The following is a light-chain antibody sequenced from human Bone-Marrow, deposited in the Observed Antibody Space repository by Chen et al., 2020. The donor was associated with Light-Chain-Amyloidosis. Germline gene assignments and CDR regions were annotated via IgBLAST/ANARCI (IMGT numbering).Light chain of an antibody. CDR2: AVS. V-gene: IGLV2-14*01. CDR3: SSFTSSSSYV. CDR1: SGDVGTYNY. J-gene: IGLJ1*01. Sequence: QSALTQPASVSGSPGQSITISCTGTSGDVGTYNYVSWYQQHPGIAPKVLVYAVSNRPSGVSNRFSGSKSGNPASLTISGLQAEDEADYYCSSFTSSSSYVFGPGTKVTVL.